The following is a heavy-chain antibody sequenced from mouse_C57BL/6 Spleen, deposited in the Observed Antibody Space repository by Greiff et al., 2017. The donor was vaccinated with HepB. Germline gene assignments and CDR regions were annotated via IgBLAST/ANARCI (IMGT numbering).Heavy chain of an antibody. CDR1: GFNIKVDY. J-gene: IGHJ3*01. CDR2: IDPENGDT. Sequence: VQLQQSGAELVRPGASVKLSCTASGFNIKVDYMHWVKQRPEQGLEWIGWIDPENGDTEYASKFQGKATITADTSSNTAYLQLSSLTSEDTAVYYCTTSYYYGSSPAYWGQGTLVTVSA. D-gene: IGHD1-1*01. V-gene: IGHV14-4*01. CDR3: TTSYYYGSSPAY.